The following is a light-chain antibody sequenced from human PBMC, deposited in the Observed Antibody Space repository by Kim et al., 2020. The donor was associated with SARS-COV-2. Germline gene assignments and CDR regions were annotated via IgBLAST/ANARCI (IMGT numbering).Light chain of an antibody. Sequence: DVQMTQSPSTLSASVGDRVTITCRTSQSIGTWLAWFQQKPGKPPKLLIYKASSLESGVPSRFSGSGSETEFTLTISSLQPDDFAAYYCQEYVSRTFGQGTKVDIK. J-gene: IGKJ1*01. CDR2: KAS. CDR3: QEYVSRT. CDR1: QSIGTW. V-gene: IGKV1-5*01.